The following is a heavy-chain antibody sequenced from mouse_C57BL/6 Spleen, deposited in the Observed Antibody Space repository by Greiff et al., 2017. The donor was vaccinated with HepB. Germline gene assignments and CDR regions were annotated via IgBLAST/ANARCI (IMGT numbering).Heavy chain of an antibody. CDR3: ARRDYGSFYAMDY. J-gene: IGHJ4*01. CDR2: ILPGSGST. D-gene: IGHD1-1*01. V-gene: IGHV1-9*01. CDR1: GYTFTGYW. Sequence: VKLMESGAELMKPGASVKLSCKATGYTFTGYWIEWVKQRPGHGLEWIGEILPGSGSTNYNEKFKGNATFTADTSSNTAYMQLSSLTTEDSAIYYCARRDYGSFYAMDYWGQGTSVTVSS.